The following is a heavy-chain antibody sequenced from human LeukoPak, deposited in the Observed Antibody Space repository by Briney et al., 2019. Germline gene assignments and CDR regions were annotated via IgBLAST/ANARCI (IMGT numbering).Heavy chain of an antibody. Sequence: SQTLSLTCTVSGGSISSGSYYWSWIRQPAGKGLEWIGRIYTSGSTNYNPSLKSRVTISVDTSKNQFSLKLSSVTAADTAVYYCARDMPTMIVVGPSLGFDYWGQGTLVTVSS. CDR3: ARDMPTMIVVGPSLGFDY. J-gene: IGHJ4*01. V-gene: IGHV4-61*02. CDR2: IYTSGST. CDR1: GGSISSGSYY. D-gene: IGHD3-22*01.